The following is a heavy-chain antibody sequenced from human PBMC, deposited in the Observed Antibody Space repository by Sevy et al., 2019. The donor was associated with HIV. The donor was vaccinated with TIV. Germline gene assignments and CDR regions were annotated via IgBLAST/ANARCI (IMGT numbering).Heavy chain of an antibody. Sequence: GGSLRLSCAASGFTFSNYGMHWVRQAPGKGLEWAAFIRYGGNNKYYVDSVKGRFIISRDNSKNRLQLQMNSLRAEDTAVYYCVKARSDTSHGTTDYYYMDVWGKGTTVTVSS. V-gene: IGHV3-30*02. J-gene: IGHJ6*03. CDR3: VKARSDTSHGTTDYYYMDV. D-gene: IGHD2-2*01. CDR1: GFTFSNYG. CDR2: IRYGGNNK.